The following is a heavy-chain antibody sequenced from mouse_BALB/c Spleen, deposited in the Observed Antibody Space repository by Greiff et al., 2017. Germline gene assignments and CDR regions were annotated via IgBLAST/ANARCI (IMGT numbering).Heavy chain of an antibody. CDR3: ARVNYGSDY. J-gene: IGHJ2*01. CDR1: GFTFSSFG. Sequence: EVMLVESGGGLVQPGGSRKLSCAASGFTFSSFGMHWVRQAPEKGLEWVAYISSGGSTYYPDSVKGRFTISRDNARNILYLQMSSLRSEDTAMYYCARVNYGSDYWGQGTTLTVSS. D-gene: IGHD1-1*01. V-gene: IGHV5-6-5*01. CDR2: ISSGGST.